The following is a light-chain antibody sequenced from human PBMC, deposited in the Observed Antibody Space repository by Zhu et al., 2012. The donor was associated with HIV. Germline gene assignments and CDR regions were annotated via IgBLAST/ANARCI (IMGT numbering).Light chain of an antibody. CDR2: DAS. Sequence: EIVLTQSPATVPLSPGEKVTLSCRASQNIKRDLAWYQHKPGQAPRLLIFDASNRAAGIPDRFSGSGSGTDFTLTISSAEPEDFTVYYCQQRHDWPRTFGQGTRLEIK. CDR3: QQRHDWPRT. CDR1: QNIKRD. V-gene: IGKV3-11*01. J-gene: IGKJ2*01.